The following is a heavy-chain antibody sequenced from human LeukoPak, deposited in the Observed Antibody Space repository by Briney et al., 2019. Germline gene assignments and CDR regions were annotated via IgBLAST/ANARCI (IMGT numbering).Heavy chain of an antibody. CDR2: IYYSGNT. V-gene: IGHV4-59*11. CDR3: ARSTGSTMFIDY. Sequence: SETLSLTCTVSGGSISPHYWSWIRQPPGKGLEWLGYIYYSGNTDYNPSLKSRVAISVDTSKNQFSLKLSSVTAADPAVYYCARSTGSTMFIDYWGQGTLVTVSS. J-gene: IGHJ4*02. D-gene: IGHD3-10*02. CDR1: GGSISPHY.